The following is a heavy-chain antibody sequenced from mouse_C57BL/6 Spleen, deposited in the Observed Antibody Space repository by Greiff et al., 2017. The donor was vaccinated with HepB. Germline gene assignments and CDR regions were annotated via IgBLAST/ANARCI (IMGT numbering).Heavy chain of an antibody. J-gene: IGHJ3*01. D-gene: IGHD2-4*01. Sequence: VMLVESGAELARPGASVKMSCKASGYTFTSYTMHWVKQRPGQGLEWIGYINPSSGYTKYNQKFKDKATLTADKSSSTAYMQLSSLTSEDSAVYYCARGGDYDGGFAYWGQGTLVTVSA. V-gene: IGHV1-4*01. CDR1: GYTFTSYT. CDR3: ARGGDYDGGFAY. CDR2: INPSSGYT.